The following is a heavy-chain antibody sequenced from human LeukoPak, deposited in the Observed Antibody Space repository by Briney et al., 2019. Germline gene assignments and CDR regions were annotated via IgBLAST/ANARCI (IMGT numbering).Heavy chain of an antibody. CDR3: AKDKDDSTGYSDC. J-gene: IGHJ4*02. CDR1: GFTFSSYS. Sequence: GGSLRLSCAASGFTFSSYSMNWVRQAPGKGLEWVSSISSSSSSIYYADSVKGRFTISRDNAKNSLYLQMNSLGAEDTAVYYCAKDKDDSTGYSDCWGQGTLVTVSS. CDR2: ISSSSSSI. D-gene: IGHD3-22*01. V-gene: IGHV3-21*04.